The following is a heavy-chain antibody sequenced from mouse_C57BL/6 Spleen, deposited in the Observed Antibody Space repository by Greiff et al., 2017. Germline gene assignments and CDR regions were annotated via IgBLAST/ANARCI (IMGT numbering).Heavy chain of an antibody. CDR3: ARLYDYDDGFAY. CDR2: INPYNGGT. D-gene: IGHD2-4*01. Sequence: VQLQQSGPVLVKPGASVKMSCKASGYTFTDYYMNWVKQSHGKSLEWIGVINPYNGGTSYNQKFKGKATLTVDKSSSTAYMELNSLTSEDSAVYYCARLYDYDDGFAYWGQGTLVTVSA. CDR1: GYTFTDYY. V-gene: IGHV1-19*01. J-gene: IGHJ3*01.